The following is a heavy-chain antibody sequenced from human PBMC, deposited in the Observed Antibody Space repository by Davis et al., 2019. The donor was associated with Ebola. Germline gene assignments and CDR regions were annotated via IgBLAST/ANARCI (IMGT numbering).Heavy chain of an antibody. J-gene: IGHJ6*03. D-gene: IGHD2-21*01. CDR1: GFTFSSYA. CDR3: ARDRAYCGGDCLLYYYYYMDV. V-gene: IGHV3-30-3*01. Sequence: GGSLRLSCAASGFTFSSYAMHWVRQAPGKGLEWVAVISYDGSNKYYADSVKGRFTISRDNSKNTLYLQMNSLRAEDTAVYYCARDRAYCGGDCLLYYYYYMDVWGKGTTVTVSS. CDR2: ISYDGSNK.